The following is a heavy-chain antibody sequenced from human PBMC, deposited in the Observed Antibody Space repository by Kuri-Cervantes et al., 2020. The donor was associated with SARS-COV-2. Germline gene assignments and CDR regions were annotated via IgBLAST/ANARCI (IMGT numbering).Heavy chain of an antibody. CDR2: ISYDGSNK. J-gene: IGHJ4*02. CDR3: ARDLRLGKSLDY. V-gene: IGHV3-30*12. Sequence: GESLKISCVASGFTFSSYGLHWVRQAPGKGLEWVAAISYDGSNKYYADSVKGRFTISRDNAKNSLYLQMSSLRAEDTAVYYCARDLRLGKSLDYWGQGTLVTVSS. D-gene: IGHD7-27*01. CDR1: GFTFSSYG.